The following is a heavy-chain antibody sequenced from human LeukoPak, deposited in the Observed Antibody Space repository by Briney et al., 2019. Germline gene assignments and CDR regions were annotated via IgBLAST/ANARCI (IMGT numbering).Heavy chain of an antibody. D-gene: IGHD5-18*01. CDR2: ISGNGGST. Sequence: GGSLRLSCAASGFTFSSYGMHWVRQAPGKGLEYVSAISGNGGSTYYANSVKGRFTISRDNSKNTLYLQMGSLRAEDMAVYYCARGRWGYNFDYWGQGTLVTVSS. CDR1: GFTFSSYG. J-gene: IGHJ4*02. CDR3: ARGRWGYNFDY. V-gene: IGHV3-64*01.